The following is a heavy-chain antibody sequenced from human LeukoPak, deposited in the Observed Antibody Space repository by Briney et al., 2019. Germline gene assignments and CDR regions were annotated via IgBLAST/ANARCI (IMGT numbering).Heavy chain of an antibody. CDR3: ARQWQWLDMGYYFDY. D-gene: IGHD6-19*01. Sequence: SETLSLTCTVSGGSISSYYWSWIRQPPGKGLEWIGYIYYSGSTNYNPSLKSRVTISVDTSKNQFSLKLSSVTAADTAVYYCARQWQWLDMGYYFDYWGQETLVTVSS. J-gene: IGHJ4*02. V-gene: IGHV4-59*08. CDR2: IYYSGST. CDR1: GGSISSYY.